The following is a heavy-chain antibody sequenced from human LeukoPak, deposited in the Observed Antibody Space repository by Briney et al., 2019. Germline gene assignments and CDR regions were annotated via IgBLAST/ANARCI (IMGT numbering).Heavy chain of an antibody. D-gene: IGHD3-10*01. CDR2: INPNSGGT. CDR3: ARDATLLWFGESRYFDY. CDR1: GYTFTSYD. Sequence: ASVKVSCKASGYTFTSYDINWVRQATGQGLEWMGWINPNSGGTNYAQKFQGRVTMTRDTSISTAYMELSRLRSDDTAVYYCARDATLLWFGESRYFDYWGQGTLVTVSS. J-gene: IGHJ4*02. V-gene: IGHV1-2*02.